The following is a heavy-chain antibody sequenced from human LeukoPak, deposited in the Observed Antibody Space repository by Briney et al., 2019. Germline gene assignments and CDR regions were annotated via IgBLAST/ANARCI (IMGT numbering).Heavy chain of an antibody. V-gene: IGHV3-23*01. Sequence: GGSLRLSCAASGFTFSDFAMSWVRLAPGKGLEWVSSIEKNAGGAYYADSVKGRFTVSRDNSENTLYLQMSSLRVEDTALYYCAKQEGALIENWCFDHWGLGTLVTVSS. J-gene: IGHJ4*02. D-gene: IGHD1-26*01. CDR1: GFTFSDFA. CDR2: IEKNAGGA. CDR3: AKQEGALIENWCFDH.